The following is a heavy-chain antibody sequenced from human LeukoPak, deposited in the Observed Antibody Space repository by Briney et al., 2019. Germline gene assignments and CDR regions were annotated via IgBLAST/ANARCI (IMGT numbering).Heavy chain of an antibody. J-gene: IGHJ4*02. V-gene: IGHV3-53*01. CDR2: IYSGGST. CDR3: ASPIVGATTGGY. Sequence: PGGSLRLSCAASGFPVSNIYMSWVRQAPGKGLEWVSVIYSGGSTYYADSVKGRFTISRDNSKNTLYLQMNSLRAEDTAVYYCASPIVGATTGGYWGQGTLVTVSS. D-gene: IGHD1-26*01. CDR1: GFPVSNIY.